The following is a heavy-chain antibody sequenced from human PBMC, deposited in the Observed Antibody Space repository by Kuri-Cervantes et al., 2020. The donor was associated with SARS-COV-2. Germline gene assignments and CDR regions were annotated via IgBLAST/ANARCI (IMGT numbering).Heavy chain of an antibody. CDR1: GFTFRSYW. CDR3: AKALRWSGTDAFDI. D-gene: IGHD3-3*01. V-gene: IGHV3-74*01. Sequence: ETLSLTCAASGFTFRSYWMHWVRQVPGKGLVWVSRINTDGSSTTYADSVKGRFTISRDNSKNTLYLQMNSLRAEDTAVYYCAKALRWSGTDAFDIWGQGTMVTVSS. J-gene: IGHJ3*02. CDR2: INTDGSST.